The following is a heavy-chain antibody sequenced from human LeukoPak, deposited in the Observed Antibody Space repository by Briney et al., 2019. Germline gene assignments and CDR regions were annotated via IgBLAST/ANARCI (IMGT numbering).Heavy chain of an antibody. D-gene: IGHD1-20*01. CDR2: INHSGST. V-gene: IGHV4-34*01. Sequence: SETLSLTCALYGGSLTGYYWNWIRQPPGKGLEWIGEINHSGSTNYNPSLKSRVTISVDTSKNQFSLRLTSVTATDAAVYYCARDRRFNWNDFFDSWGQGTLVTVSS. J-gene: IGHJ5*01. CDR1: GGSLTGYY. CDR3: ARDRRFNWNDFFDS.